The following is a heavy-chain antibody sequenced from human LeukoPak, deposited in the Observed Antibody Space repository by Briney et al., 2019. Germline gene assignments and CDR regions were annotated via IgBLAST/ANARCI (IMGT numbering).Heavy chain of an antibody. CDR3: ARDAHYVTYYYGSGSYYYYYYMDV. V-gene: IGHV3-48*03. CDR2: SSSSGSII. Sequence: GGSLRLSCAASGFTFSSYEMNWVRQAPGKGLEWVSYSSSSGSIIYYADSVEGRFTISRDNAKNSLYLQMNSLRAEDTAVYYCARDAHYVTYYYGSGSYYYYYYMDVWGKGTTVTVSS. CDR1: GFTFSSYE. J-gene: IGHJ6*03. D-gene: IGHD3-10*01.